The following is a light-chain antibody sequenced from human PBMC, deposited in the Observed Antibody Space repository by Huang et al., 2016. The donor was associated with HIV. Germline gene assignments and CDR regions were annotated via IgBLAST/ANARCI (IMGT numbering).Light chain of an antibody. J-gene: IGKJ1*01. CDR3: QRYDSAPRA. V-gene: IGKV1-27*01. Sequence: MTQSPSSLSASPGVRVTLSCRANQDIGNFLAWYQHKPGGVPRLLIYGASTLQSGVPARFSGRGSGTDFTLTITSFQPDDVATYYCQRYDSAPRAFGQGTKVEI. CDR2: GAS. CDR1: QDIGNF.